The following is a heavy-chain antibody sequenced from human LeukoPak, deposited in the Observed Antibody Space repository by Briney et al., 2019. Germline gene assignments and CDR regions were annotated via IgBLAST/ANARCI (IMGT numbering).Heavy chain of an antibody. CDR3: ARGSTSDWPLDH. CDR2: IDAGNGDT. V-gene: IGHV1-3*01. J-gene: IGHJ4*02. CDR1: GHTLTELS. Sequence: ASVKVSCKVSGHTLTELSMHWVRQAPGQGLEWMGWIDAGNGDTRYSQKFQGRVTITRDTSASTAYIELRRLRSEDTAMYYCARGSTSDWPLDHWGQETLVTISS. D-gene: IGHD2-2*01.